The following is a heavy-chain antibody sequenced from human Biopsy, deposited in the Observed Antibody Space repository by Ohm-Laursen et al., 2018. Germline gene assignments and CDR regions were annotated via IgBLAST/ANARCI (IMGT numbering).Heavy chain of an antibody. CDR2: IFYDGSNT. J-gene: IGHJ6*02. D-gene: IGHD5-18*01. CDR3: AKDRYNYTPIGGFSMDV. Sequence: SLRLSCSASGFTFNNYGMQWVRQAPGKGLEWVAFIFYDGSNTYYADSVKGRFTISRDNSRDTLHLQMSSLRAEDTAVYYCAKDRYNYTPIGGFSMDVWGQGTTVTVSS. V-gene: IGHV3-30*18. CDR1: GFTFNNYG.